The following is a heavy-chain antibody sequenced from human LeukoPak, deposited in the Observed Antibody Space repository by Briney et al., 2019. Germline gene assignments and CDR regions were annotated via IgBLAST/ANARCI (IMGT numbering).Heavy chain of an antibody. J-gene: IGHJ4*02. CDR1: GFTFSSYW. CDR3: VRAAVAGTSFDY. Sequence: GGSLRLSCAASGFTFSSYWMHWVRQAPGKWLVWVSRINTDGSTTTYADSVKGRFPISRDNANNTLYLQMSSLRAEDTAVYYCVRAAVAGTSFDYWGQGTLVTASS. V-gene: IGHV3-74*03. D-gene: IGHD6-19*01. CDR2: INTDGSTT.